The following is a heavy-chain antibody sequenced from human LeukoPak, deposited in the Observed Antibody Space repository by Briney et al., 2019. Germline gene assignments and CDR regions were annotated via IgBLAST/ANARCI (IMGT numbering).Heavy chain of an antibody. D-gene: IGHD4-17*01. CDR2: IYYSGST. Sequence: SETLSLTCTVSGGSISSSSYYWGWIRQPPGKGLEWIGSIYYSGSTYYNPSLNSRVTIPGDTSKNQFSLKLSSVTAADTAVYYCAKDYGDYSLAWGQGTLVTVSS. CDR1: GGSISSSSYY. J-gene: IGHJ5*02. V-gene: IGHV4-39*02. CDR3: AKDYGDYSLA.